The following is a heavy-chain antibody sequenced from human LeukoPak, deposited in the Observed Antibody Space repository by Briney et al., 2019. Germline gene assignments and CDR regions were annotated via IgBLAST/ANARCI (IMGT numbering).Heavy chain of an antibody. CDR1: GFTFSSYS. CDR2: ISSASNTI. CDR3: ARDGWFGDYNWFDP. V-gene: IGHV3-48*01. J-gene: IGHJ5*02. Sequence: GGSLRLSCAASGFTFSSYSMNWVRQAPGKGLGGVSYISSASNTIYYADSVKGRFTISRDNAKNSLYLQMNSLRAEDTAMYYCARDGWFGDYNWFDPWGQGTLVTVSS. D-gene: IGHD3-10*01.